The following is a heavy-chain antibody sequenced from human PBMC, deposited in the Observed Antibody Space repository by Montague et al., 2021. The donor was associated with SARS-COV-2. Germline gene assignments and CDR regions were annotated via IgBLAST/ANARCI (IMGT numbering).Heavy chain of an antibody. CDR2: INHSGST. J-gene: IGHJ4*02. Sequence: SETLSLTCAVYGGFLSGYYWSWIRQPRGKGLEWIGEINHSGSTNYNPSLKSRVTISVDTSKNQFSLKLSSVTAADTAVYYCARGSTVTHYWGQGTLVTVSS. V-gene: IGHV4-34*01. CDR3: ARGSTVTHY. CDR1: GGFLSGYY. D-gene: IGHD4-17*01.